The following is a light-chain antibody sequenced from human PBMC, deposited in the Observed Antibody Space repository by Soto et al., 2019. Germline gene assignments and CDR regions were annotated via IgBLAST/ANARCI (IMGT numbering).Light chain of an antibody. V-gene: IGKV4-1*01. CDR3: QQYYSTPYA. J-gene: IGKJ2*01. CDR1: QNILYSXXXXXX. CDR2: WAS. Sequence: MTQSPDSLAVSLCERATXXXXXSQNILYSXXXXXXLXWYQQKPGQPPKLLISWASTRESGVPDRFSGSGSGTDFTLTISSLQAEDVAVYYCQQYYSTPYAFGQGTKLEIK.